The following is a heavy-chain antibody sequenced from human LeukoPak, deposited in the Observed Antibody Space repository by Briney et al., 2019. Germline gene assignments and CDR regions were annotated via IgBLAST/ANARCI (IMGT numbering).Heavy chain of an antibody. CDR2: IRYDGSNK. D-gene: IGHD1-26*01. Sequence: GGSLRLSCAASGFIFNNYAMHWARQAPGKGLEWVAFIRYDGSNKYYADSVKGRFTISRDNSKNTLYLQMNSLRAEDTAVYYCAKDSGSYYFWGQGTLVTVSS. CDR3: AKDSGSYYF. J-gene: IGHJ4*02. CDR1: GFIFNNYA. V-gene: IGHV3-30*02.